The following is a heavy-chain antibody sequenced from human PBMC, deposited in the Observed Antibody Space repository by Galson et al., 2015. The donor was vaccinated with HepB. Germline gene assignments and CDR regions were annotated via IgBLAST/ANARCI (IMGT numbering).Heavy chain of an antibody. D-gene: IGHD1-26*01. Sequence: SLRLSCAASGFTFSSYGMHWVRQALGKGLEWVAVIWYDGSNNYYADSVKGRFSISRDNSKNTLYLQMNSLRAEDTAVYYCARNSGSYYGSYAFDIWGQGTMVTVSS. V-gene: IGHV3-33*01. CDR2: IWYDGSNN. CDR1: GFTFSSYG. J-gene: IGHJ3*02. CDR3: ARNSGSYYGSYAFDI.